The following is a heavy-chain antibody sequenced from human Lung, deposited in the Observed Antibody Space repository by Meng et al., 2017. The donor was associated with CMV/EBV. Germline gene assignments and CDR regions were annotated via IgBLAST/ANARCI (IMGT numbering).Heavy chain of an antibody. V-gene: IGHV1-69*10. CDR3: ATDAVARGDY. D-gene: IGHD6-19*01. J-gene: IGHJ4*02. CDR1: RGRFGNYG. CDR2: IIPFLGVA. Sequence: SXXVSCKASRGRFGNYGISWARQAPGQGLEWMGGIIPFLGVASYAPKFKDRFTITTDKSTGTVYMDLSSLRSEDTAVYYCATDAVARGDYWAQGTMVNGAS.